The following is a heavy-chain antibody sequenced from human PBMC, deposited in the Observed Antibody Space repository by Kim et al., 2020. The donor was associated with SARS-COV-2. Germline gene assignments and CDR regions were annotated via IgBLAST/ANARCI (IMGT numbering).Heavy chain of an antibody. Sequence: GLEWVVCGNPNSGGTNYAQTFQGRVTMTRDTSISTAYMELSRLRSDDTAVYYCARGGSGWYYYYYGMDVWGQGTTVTVSS. CDR3: ARGGSGWYYYYYGMDV. J-gene: IGHJ6*02. V-gene: IGHV1-2*02. D-gene: IGHD6-19*01. CDR2: GNPNSGGT.